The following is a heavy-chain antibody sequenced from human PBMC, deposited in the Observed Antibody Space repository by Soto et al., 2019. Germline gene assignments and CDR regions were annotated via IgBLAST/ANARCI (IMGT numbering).Heavy chain of an antibody. Sequence: GGSLRLSCAASVFTFSSYGMHWVRQAPGKGLEWVAVIWYDGSNKYYADSVKGRFTISRDNSKNTLYLQMNSLRAEDTAVYYCARASGDGYNYFDYWGQGTLVTVSS. CDR1: VFTFSSYG. J-gene: IGHJ4*02. D-gene: IGHD5-12*01. CDR2: IWYDGSNK. CDR3: ARASGDGYNYFDY. V-gene: IGHV3-33*01.